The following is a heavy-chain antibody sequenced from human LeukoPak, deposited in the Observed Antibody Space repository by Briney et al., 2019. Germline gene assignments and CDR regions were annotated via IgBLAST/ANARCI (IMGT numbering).Heavy chain of an antibody. J-gene: IGHJ3*02. CDR3: ARAERAASHI. CDR2: IHYSGGA. CDR1: GGSFSDYY. V-gene: IGHV4-59*12. Sequence: SETLSLTCTVFGGSFSDYYWSWIRQPPGKGLEWIGHIHYSGGADYNPSLKSRVSISLDTSKNHFSLRLTSVTAADTGVYFCARAERAASHIWGQGTMVTVSS.